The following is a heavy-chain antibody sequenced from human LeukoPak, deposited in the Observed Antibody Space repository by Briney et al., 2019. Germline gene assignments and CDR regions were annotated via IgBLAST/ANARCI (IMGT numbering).Heavy chain of an antibody. CDR1: GFTFSSYG. CDR3: ARGDLSGYLDY. CDR2: IWYDGSNK. V-gene: IGHV3-33*01. J-gene: IGHJ4*02. Sequence: GGSLRLSCAASGFTFSSYGMHWVRQAPGKGLEWVAVIWYDGSNKYYADSVKGRFTISRDNSKNTLYLQMNSLRAEDTAVYYCARGDLSGYLDYWGQGTLVTVSS. D-gene: IGHD3-22*01.